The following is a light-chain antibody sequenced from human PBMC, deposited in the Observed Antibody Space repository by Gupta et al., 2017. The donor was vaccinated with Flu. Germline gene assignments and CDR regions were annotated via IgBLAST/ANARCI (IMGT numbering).Light chain of an antibody. CDR3: QEYVDTSVFA. CDR1: QSIFNASKNKNS. Sequence: DIVMTQSPDSLAVSLGERATINCKSSQSIFNASKNKNSLAWYQQKPGQPPRLLIYWASTRESGVPERFIGSGSGTDFTLTITSRQAEDVAVYYCQEYVDTSVFAFGHGTKV. CDR2: WAS. J-gene: IGKJ3*01. V-gene: IGKV4-1*01.